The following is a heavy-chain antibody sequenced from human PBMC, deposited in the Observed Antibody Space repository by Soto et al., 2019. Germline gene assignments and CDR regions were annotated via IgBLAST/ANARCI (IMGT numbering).Heavy chain of an antibody. Sequence: PSETLSLTCTVSVGSISSSSYYWGWIRQPPGKGLEWIGSIYYSGSTYYNPSLKSRVTISVDTSKNQFSLKLSSVTAADTAVYYCARHRYSGYYYVPPFDYWGQGALVTVSS. CDR1: VGSISSSSYY. CDR3: ARHRYSGYYYVPPFDY. D-gene: IGHD3-22*01. CDR2: IYYSGST. J-gene: IGHJ4*02. V-gene: IGHV4-39*01.